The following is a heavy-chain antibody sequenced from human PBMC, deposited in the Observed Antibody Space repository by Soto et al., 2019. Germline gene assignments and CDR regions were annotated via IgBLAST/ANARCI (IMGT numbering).Heavy chain of an antibody. CDR1: GFTLSDHY. CDR2: TRNKANSYST. J-gene: IGHJ3*02. D-gene: IGHD3-3*01. Sequence: GGSLRLSCAASGFTLSDHYMDWVRQAPGKGLEWVGRTRNKANSYSTEYAASVKGRFTISRDDSESSLYLQMNSLKIEDTAVYYCARVTIFGSGVAFDIWGQGTMVTVSS. V-gene: IGHV3-72*01. CDR3: ARVTIFGSGVAFDI.